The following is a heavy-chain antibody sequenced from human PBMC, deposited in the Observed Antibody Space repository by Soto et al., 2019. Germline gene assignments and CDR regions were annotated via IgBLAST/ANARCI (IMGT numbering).Heavy chain of an antibody. CDR2: IIPIFGTA. CDR1: GGTFSSYA. Sequence: SVKVSCKASGGTFSSYAISWVRQAPGQGLEWMGGIIPIFGTANYAQKFQGRVTITADKSTSTAYMELSSLRSEDTAVYYCARSGFWSGYYPKYYGMDVRGQGTTVTVSS. V-gene: IGHV1-69*06. D-gene: IGHD3-3*01. J-gene: IGHJ6*02. CDR3: ARSGFWSGYYPKYYGMDV.